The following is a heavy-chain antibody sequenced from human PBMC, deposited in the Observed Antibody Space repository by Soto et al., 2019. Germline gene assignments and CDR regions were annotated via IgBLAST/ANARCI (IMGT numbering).Heavy chain of an antibody. Sequence: TLSLTCTVYRHSINSIISSSAFTREPPCKGLEWIGNVYYSGSTYSNPSLKSRLTISADTSKNQFSLKLSSVTAADTAVYFCARQSEYYYASGRAAPLYGMDVWGQGTTVS. CDR3: ARQSEYYYASGRAAPLYGMDV. CDR1: RHSINSIISS. CDR2: VYYSGST. D-gene: IGHD3-10*01. V-gene: IGHV4-39*01. J-gene: IGHJ6*02.